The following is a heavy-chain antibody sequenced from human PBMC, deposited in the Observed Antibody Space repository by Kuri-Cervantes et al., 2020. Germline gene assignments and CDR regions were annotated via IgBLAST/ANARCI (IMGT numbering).Heavy chain of an antibody. CDR1: GYTFTGYY. D-gene: IGHD6-6*01. Sequence: SVKVSCKASGYTFTGYYMHWVRQAPGQALEWMGWITPFNGNTNYAQKFQDRVTITRDRSMSTAYMELSSLRSEDTAVYYCACKNPLIEDPYSSSTYYYYYMDVWGKGTTVTVSS. CDR2: ITPFNGNT. J-gene: IGHJ6*03. CDR3: ACKNPLIEDPYSSSTYYYYYMDV. V-gene: IGHV1-45*02.